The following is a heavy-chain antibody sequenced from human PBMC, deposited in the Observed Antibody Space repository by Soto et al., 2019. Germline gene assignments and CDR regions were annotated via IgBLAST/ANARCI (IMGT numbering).Heavy chain of an antibody. V-gene: IGHV1-18*01. J-gene: IGHJ3*02. CDR3: ARVRYCSGGSCYSAAFDI. CDR2: ISAYNGNT. CDR1: GYTFTSYG. Sequence: ASVKVSCKASGYTFTSYGISWVRQAPGQGLEWMGWISAYNGNTNYAQKLQGRVTMTTDTSTSTAYMELRSLRSDDTAVYYCARVRYCSGGSCYSAAFDIWGQATMVTVSS. D-gene: IGHD2-15*01.